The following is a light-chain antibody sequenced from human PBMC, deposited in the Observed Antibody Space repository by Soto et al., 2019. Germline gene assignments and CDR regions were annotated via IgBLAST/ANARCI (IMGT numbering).Light chain of an antibody. V-gene: IGKV3D-20*02. CDR3: QQYNNWPWT. J-gene: IGKJ1*01. CDR2: DAS. CDR1: QSVGSSY. Sequence: EVVLTQSPGTLSLSPGKRATLSCRASQSVGSSYLAWYQQKPGQTPRLLIYDASNRATGIPARFSGSGSGTDFTLTISSLEPEDFALYFCQQYNNWPWTFGQGTKVDIK.